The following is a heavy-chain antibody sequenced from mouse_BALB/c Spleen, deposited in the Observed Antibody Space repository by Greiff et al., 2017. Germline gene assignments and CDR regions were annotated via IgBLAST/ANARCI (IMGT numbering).Heavy chain of an antibody. V-gene: IGHV5-9-4*01. CDR1: GFTFSSYA. CDR3: ARRRDGYFRFAY. CDR2: ISSGGSYT. J-gene: IGHJ3*01. Sequence: EVQGVESGGGLVKPGGSLKLSCAASGFTFSSYAMSWVCQSPEKRLEWVAEISSGGSYTYYPDTVTGRFTISRDNAKNTLYLEMSSLRSEDTAMYYCARRRDGYFRFAYWGQGTLVTVSA. D-gene: IGHD2-3*01.